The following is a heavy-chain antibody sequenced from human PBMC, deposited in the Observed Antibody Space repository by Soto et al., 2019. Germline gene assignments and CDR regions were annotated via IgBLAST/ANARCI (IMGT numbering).Heavy chain of an antibody. CDR2: ISYDGSNK. CDR1: GSTFSSYA. CDR3: ARDYGVAFDY. Sequence: GGSLRLSCAASGSTFSSYAMHWVRQAPGKGLEWVAVISYDGSNKYYADSVKGRFTISRDNSKNTLYLQMNSLRAEDTAVYYCARDYGVAFDYWGQGTLVTVS. D-gene: IGHD3-10*01. V-gene: IGHV3-30-3*01. J-gene: IGHJ4*02.